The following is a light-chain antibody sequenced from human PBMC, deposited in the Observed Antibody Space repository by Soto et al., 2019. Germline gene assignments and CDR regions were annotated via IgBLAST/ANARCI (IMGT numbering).Light chain of an antibody. CDR1: QGISSY. J-gene: IGKJ3*01. CDR2: AAS. V-gene: IGKV1-9*01. CDR3: QQLNSYPLT. Sequence: DIQLTQSPSFLSASVGDRVTITCRASQGISSYLAWYQQKPGKAPKLRIYAASTLQSGVPSRFSGSGSGTEFTLTVSSLQPEDFATYYCQQLNSYPLTFGPGTKVNIQ.